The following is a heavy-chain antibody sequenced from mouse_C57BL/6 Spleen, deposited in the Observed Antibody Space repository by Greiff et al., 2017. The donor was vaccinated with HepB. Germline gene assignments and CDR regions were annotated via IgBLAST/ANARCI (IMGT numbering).Heavy chain of an antibody. CDR3: ARSGATVEPFDY. CDR1: GYTFTSYW. D-gene: IGHD1-1*01. CDR2: IDPSDSYT. V-gene: IGHV1-59*01. J-gene: IGHJ2*01. Sequence: QVQLQQPGAELVRPGTSVKLSCKASGYTFTSYWMHWVKQRPGQGLEWSGVIDPSDSYTNYNQKFKGKATLTVDTSSSTAYMQLSSLTSEDSAVYYCARSGATVEPFDYWGQGTTLTVSS.